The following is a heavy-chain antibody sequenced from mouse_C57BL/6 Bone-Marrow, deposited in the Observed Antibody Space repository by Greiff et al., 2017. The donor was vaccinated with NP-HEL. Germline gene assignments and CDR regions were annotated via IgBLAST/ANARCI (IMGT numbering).Heavy chain of an antibody. V-gene: IGHV1-15*01. CDR1: GYTFTDYE. D-gene: IGHD2-4*01. CDR3: TRRYDYDGAHFAY. CDR2: IDPETGGT. J-gene: IGHJ3*01. Sequence: VQLQQSGAELVRPGASVTLSCKASGYTFTDYEMHWVKQTPVHGLEWIGAIDPETGGTAYNQKFKGQAILTADKSSSTAYMELRSLTSEDSAVYYCTRRYDYDGAHFAYWGQGTLVTVSA.